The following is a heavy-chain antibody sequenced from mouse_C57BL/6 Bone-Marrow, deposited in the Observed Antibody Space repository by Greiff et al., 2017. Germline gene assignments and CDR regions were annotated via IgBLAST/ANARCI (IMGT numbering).Heavy chain of an antibody. CDR1: GYTFTSYG. J-gene: IGHJ2*01. Sequence: EVKLLESGAELVRPGSSVKMSCKTSGYTFTSYGINWVKQRPGQGLEWIGYIYIGNGNTEYNEKFKGKATLTSDTSSSTAYMQLSSLTSEDSAIYFCATWGGFDYWGQGTTLTVSS. V-gene: IGHV1-58*01. CDR2: IYIGNGNT. CDR3: ATWGGFDY.